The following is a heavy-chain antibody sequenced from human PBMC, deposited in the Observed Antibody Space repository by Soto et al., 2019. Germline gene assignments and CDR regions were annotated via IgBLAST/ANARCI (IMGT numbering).Heavy chain of an antibody. J-gene: IGHJ4*02. D-gene: IGHD3-22*01. V-gene: IGHV4-30-2*01. CDR3: ARGAVVNFDS. Sequence: QLQLQESGSGLVKPSQTLSLTCAVSGGSISSGGSSWTWIRQPPGKGLEWIGYIYHSGSTYYNPYLKSRVTISVDRSKNQFSLKLTSVTAADTAVYYCARGAVVNFDSWGQGTRVTVSS. CDR1: GGSISSGGSS. CDR2: IYHSGST.